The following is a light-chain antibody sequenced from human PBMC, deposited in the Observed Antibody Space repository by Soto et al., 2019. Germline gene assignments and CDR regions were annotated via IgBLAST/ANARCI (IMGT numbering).Light chain of an antibody. CDR2: GVS. J-gene: IGKJ1*01. CDR3: QQYNSYPWT. V-gene: IGKV1-27*01. CDR1: QGIYKY. Sequence: DIQMTQSQSSLPASLGDTVTITCLASQGIYKYLAWYQQKSGQVPKLLIYGVSTLQSGVPSRFSGSGSGTEFTLTISSLQPDDFATYYCQQYNSYPWTFGQGPKVDI.